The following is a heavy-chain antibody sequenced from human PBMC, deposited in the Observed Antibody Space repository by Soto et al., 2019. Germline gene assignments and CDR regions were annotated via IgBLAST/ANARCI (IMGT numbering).Heavy chain of an antibody. CDR1: GGSISSSSYY. CDR3: ARHPARLRIYYFDY. J-gene: IGHJ4*02. D-gene: IGHD6-6*01. CDR2: IYYSGST. V-gene: IGHV4-39*01. Sequence: SETLSLTCTVSGGSISSSSYYWGWIRQPPGKGLEWIGSIYYSGSTYYNPSLKSRVTISVDTSKNQFSLKLSSVTAADTAVYYCARHPARLRIYYFDYWGQGTLVTVSS.